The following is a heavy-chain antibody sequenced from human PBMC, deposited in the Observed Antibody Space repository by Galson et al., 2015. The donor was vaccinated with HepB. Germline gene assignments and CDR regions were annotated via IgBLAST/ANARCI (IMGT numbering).Heavy chain of an antibody. J-gene: IGHJ4*02. V-gene: IGHV1-8*01. CDR1: GYIFTSHD. CDR2: MNPNSGNT. D-gene: IGHD3-10*01. CDR3: ARDANHYYGSGKFDY. Sequence: SVKVSCKASGYIFTSHDINWVRQATGQGLEWMGWMNPNSGNTGYAQKFQGRVTITADESTSTAYMELSSLRSEDTAVYYCARDANHYYGSGKFDYWGQGTLVTVSS.